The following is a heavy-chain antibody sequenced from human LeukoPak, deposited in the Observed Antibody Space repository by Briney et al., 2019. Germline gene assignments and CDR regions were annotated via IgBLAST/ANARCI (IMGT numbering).Heavy chain of an antibody. CDR2: IYYSGST. CDR1: GGSISSYY. J-gene: IGHJ4*02. V-gene: IGHV4-59*01. Sequence: PSETLSLTCTGSGGSISSYYWSWIRQPPGKGLEWIGYIYYSGSTNYNPSLKSRVTISVDTSKNQFSLKLSSVTAADTAVYYCARGFVGGPYYCDYWGQGTLVTVSS. D-gene: IGHD3-16*01. CDR3: ARGFVGGPYYCDY.